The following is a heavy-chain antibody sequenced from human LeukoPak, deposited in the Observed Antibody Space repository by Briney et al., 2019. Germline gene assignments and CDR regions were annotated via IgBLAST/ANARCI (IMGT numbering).Heavy chain of an antibody. J-gene: IGHJ3*02. V-gene: IGHV4-30-4*08. CDR2: IYYSGST. CDR1: GGSISSGDYY. Sequence: SQTLSLTCTVSGGSISSGDYYWSWIRQPPGKGLEWIGYIYYSGSTYYNPSLKSRVTISVDTSKNQFSLKLSSVTAADTAVYYCARVWSSGWYQGHDAFDIWGQGTMVTVSS. CDR3: ARVWSSGWYQGHDAFDI. D-gene: IGHD6-19*01.